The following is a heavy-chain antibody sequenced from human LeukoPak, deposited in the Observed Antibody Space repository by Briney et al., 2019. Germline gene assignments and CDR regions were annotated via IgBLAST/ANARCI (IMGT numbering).Heavy chain of an antibody. CDR1: GFTFSSYS. D-gene: IGHD4-17*01. J-gene: IGHJ4*02. Sequence: GGSLRLSCAASGFTFSSYSMSWVRQAPGKGLEWVSAIYSGGSKIYYGDSVRGGFTISRDNAKNSLYPQMNSLRAEDTAVYYCSRDGRGDYFDGWGQGTLVTVSS. V-gene: IGHV3-21*01. CDR3: SRDGRGDYFDG. CDR2: IYSGGSKI.